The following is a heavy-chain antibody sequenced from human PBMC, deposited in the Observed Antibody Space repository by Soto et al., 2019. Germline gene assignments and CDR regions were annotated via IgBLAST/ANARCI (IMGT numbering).Heavy chain of an antibody. CDR2: IYPGDSDT. V-gene: IGHV5-51*01. CDR3: ARAGYGGYDSYYYGMDV. CDR1: GYSFTSYW. D-gene: IGHD5-12*01. J-gene: IGHJ6*02. Sequence: GESLKISCKGSGYSFTSYWIGWVRQMPGKGLEWMGIIYPGDSDTRYSPSFQGQVTISADKSISPAYLQWSSLKASDTAMYYCARAGYGGYDSYYYGMDVWGQGTTVTVSS.